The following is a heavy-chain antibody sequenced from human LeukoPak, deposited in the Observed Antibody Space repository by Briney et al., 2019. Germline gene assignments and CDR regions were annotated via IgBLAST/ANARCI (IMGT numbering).Heavy chain of an antibody. J-gene: IGHJ4*02. Sequence: PGGSLRLSCAASGFTFSSYGMHWVRQAPGKGLEWVAFIRYDGSNKYYADSVKGRFTISRDNSKNTLYLQMNSLRAEDTAVYYCARDPGPDYYDSSGYFDYWGQGTLVTVSS. D-gene: IGHD3-22*01. CDR1: GFTFSSYG. CDR3: ARDPGPDYYDSSGYFDY. CDR2: IRYDGSNK. V-gene: IGHV3-30*02.